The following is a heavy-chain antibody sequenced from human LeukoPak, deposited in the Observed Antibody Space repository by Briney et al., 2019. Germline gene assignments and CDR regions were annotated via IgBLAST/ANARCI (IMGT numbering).Heavy chain of an antibody. J-gene: IGHJ4*02. CDR2: IRYDGSNK. D-gene: IGHD6-13*01. Sequence: GGSLRLSCAASGFTFSSYGMHWVRQAPGKGLEWVAFIRYDGSNKYYADSVKGRFTISRDNSKNTLYLQMNSLRAEDTAVYYCAKTWDSSSWFDYWGQGTLVTVSS. V-gene: IGHV3-30*02. CDR1: GFTFSSYG. CDR3: AKTWDSSSWFDY.